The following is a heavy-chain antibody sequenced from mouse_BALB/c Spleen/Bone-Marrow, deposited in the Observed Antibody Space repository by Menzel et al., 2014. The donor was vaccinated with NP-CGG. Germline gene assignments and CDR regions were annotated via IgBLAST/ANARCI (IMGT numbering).Heavy chain of an antibody. CDR2: ISGDGRYT. D-gene: IGHD2-4*01. CDR3: ARHAYYDQTEVSFVY. Sequence: EVMLVESGGGLVKSGGSLKLSCAASGFSFSNYGMSWVRRTPEKRLEWVATISGDGRYTFYSDSVKGRFTISRDNAKNNLYLQLSSLRSEDTALYYCARHAYYDQTEVSFVYWGQGTLVTVSA. V-gene: IGHV5-9-2*01. J-gene: IGHJ3*01. CDR1: GFSFSNYG.